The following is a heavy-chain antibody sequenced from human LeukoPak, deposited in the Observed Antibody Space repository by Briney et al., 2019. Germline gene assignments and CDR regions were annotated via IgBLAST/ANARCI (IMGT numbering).Heavy chain of an antibody. CDR1: GGSISSSNW. Sequence: SSGTLSLTCAVSGGSISSSNWWSWVRQPPGKGLEWIGEIYHSGSTNYNPSLKSRVTISVDKSKNQFSLKLSSVTAADTAVYYCAQILYSSSWDYYFDYWGQGTLVTVSS. CDR2: IYHSGST. V-gene: IGHV4-4*02. J-gene: IGHJ4*02. D-gene: IGHD6-6*01. CDR3: AQILYSSSWDYYFDY.